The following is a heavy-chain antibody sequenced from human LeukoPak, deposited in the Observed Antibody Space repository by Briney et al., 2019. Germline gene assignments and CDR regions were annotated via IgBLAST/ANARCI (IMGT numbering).Heavy chain of an antibody. D-gene: IGHD3-22*01. CDR1: GGSISSYY. V-gene: IGHV4-4*09. Sequence: PSETLSLTCTVSGGSISSYYWSWIRQPPGKGLEWIGHIYTSGSTNYNPSLKSRVTISVDTSKNQFSLKLSSVTAADTAVYYCARQEYYYDSSGYTFDPFDYWGQGTLVTVSS. CDR2: IYTSGST. CDR3: ARQEYYYDSSGYTFDPFDY. J-gene: IGHJ4*02.